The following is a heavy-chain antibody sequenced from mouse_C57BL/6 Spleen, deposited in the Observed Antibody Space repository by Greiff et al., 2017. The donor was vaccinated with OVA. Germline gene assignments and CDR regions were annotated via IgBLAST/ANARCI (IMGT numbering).Heavy chain of an antibody. D-gene: IGHD2-5*01. V-gene: IGHV1-52*01. CDR2: IDPSDSET. J-gene: IGHJ1*03. CDR3: ARSGYSNYVGYFDV. CDR1: GYTFTSYW. Sequence: QVQLKQPGAELVRPGSSVKLSCKASGYTFTSYWMHWVKQRPIQGLEWIGNIDPSDSETHYNQKFKDKATLTVDKSSSTAYMQLSSLTSEDSAVYYCARSGYSNYVGYFDVGGTGTTVTVSS.